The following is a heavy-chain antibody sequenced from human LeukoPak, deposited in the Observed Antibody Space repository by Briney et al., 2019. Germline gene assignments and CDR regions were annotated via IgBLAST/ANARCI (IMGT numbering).Heavy chain of an antibody. CDR3: AKLGFDSSGSHTLFDY. Sequence: PGRSLRLSCAASGXTFSSYAMHWVRQGPGKGLEWVAIISYDGRNNHYADSVKGRFTISRDNSKNTLYLQMNSLRAEDTAVYYCAKLGFDSSGSHTLFDYWGQGTQVTVSS. CDR2: ISYDGRNN. CDR1: GXTFSSYA. V-gene: IGHV3-30*18. J-gene: IGHJ4*02. D-gene: IGHD3-22*01.